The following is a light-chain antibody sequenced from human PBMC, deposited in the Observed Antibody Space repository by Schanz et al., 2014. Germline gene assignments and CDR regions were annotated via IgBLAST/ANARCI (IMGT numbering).Light chain of an antibody. Sequence: EIVMTQSPATLSLSPGETATLSCRASQNVDSNLAWYQQTPGQAPRLLMYGASTRATGVPARFSGSGSATEFTLTISSLQSEDFAVYYCQQYNDWRTFGQGTKVEVK. J-gene: IGKJ1*01. CDR1: QNVDSN. V-gene: IGKV3-15*01. CDR2: GAS. CDR3: QQYNDWRT.